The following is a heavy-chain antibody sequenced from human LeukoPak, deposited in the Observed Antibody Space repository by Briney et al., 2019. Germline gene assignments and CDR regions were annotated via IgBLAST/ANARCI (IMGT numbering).Heavy chain of an antibody. J-gene: IGHJ4*02. D-gene: IGHD6-6*01. CDR2: ISYDGSNK. Sequence: GGSLRLSCAASGFTFSSYWMSWVRQAPGKGLEWVAVISYDGSNKYYADSGKGRFTISRDNAKNTLYLQMDSLRAEDTAVYYCARGLSGYASSLGYWGQGTLVTVSA. CDR3: ARGLSGYASSLGY. CDR1: GFTFSSYW. V-gene: IGHV3-30*03.